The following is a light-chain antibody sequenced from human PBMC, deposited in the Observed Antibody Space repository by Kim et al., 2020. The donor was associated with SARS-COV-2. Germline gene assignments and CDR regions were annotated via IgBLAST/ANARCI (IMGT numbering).Light chain of an antibody. CDR3: QAYDNGLTYV. CDR2: GNT. J-gene: IGLJ1*01. V-gene: IGLV1-40*01. Sequence: GHRVTIPLTGNGSNIGAGYEVYWYKQVPGTAPKLLIFGNTNRPSGVPDRLSGSKSDTSASLAITGLQADDEGDYYCQAYDNGLTYVFGTGTKVTVL. CDR1: GSNIGAGYE.